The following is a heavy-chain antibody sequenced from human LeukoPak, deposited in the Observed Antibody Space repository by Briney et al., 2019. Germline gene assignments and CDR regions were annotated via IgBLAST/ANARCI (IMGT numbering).Heavy chain of an antibody. CDR2: IKQDGSEK. D-gene: IGHD4-17*01. CDR3: ARMLTTVTPGAFDI. V-gene: IGHV3-7*01. CDR1: GFTFSSYW. Sequence: GGSLRLSCAASGFTFSSYWMSWVRQAPGKGLEWVANIKQDGSEKYYVDSVKGRFTISRDNAKNSLYLQMNSLRAGDTAVYYCARMLTTVTPGAFDIWGQGTMVTVSS. J-gene: IGHJ3*02.